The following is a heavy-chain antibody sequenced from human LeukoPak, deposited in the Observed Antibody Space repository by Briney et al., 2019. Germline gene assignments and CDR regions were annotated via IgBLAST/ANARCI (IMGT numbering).Heavy chain of an antibody. J-gene: IGHJ4*02. CDR3: ARAAGYNWRYYFEY. CDR1: GFTFSSYS. D-gene: IGHD5-24*01. Sequence: GGSLRLSCAASGFTFSSYSMTWVRQVSGKGLEWVSVIGVSGGSTYADSVEGRFTISRDNSKNTLYLQMNSLRAEDTAVYYCARAAGYNWRYYFEYWGQGALVTVSS. CDR2: IGVSGGST. V-gene: IGHV3-23*01.